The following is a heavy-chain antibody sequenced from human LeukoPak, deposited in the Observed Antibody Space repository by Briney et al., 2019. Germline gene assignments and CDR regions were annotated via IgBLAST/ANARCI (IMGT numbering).Heavy chain of an antibody. CDR1: GFTFSSYS. D-gene: IGHD6-13*01. CDR3: ARPGYSSSWAPYGY. V-gene: IGHV3-48*04. Sequence: PGGSLRLSCAASGFTFSSYSMNWVRQAPGKGLEWVSYISSSSSTIYYADSVKGRFTISRDNAKNSLYLQMNSLRAEDTAVYYCARPGYSSSWAPYGYWGQGTLVTVSS. J-gene: IGHJ4*02. CDR2: ISSSSSTI.